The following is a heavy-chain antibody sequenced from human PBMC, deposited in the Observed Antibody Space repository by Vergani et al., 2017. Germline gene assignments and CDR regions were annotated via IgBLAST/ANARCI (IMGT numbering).Heavy chain of an antibody. CDR1: GFTFDDYT. V-gene: IGHV3-43*01. J-gene: IGHJ5*02. CDR3: AKDEGFSGFWFDP. Sequence: EVQLVESGGVVVQPGGSLRLSCAASGFTFDDYTMHWVRQAPGKGLEWVSLISWDGGSTYYADSVKGRFTISRDNSKNSLYLQMNSLRTEDTALYYCAKDEGFSGFWFDPWGQGTLVTVSS. CDR2: ISWDGGST. D-gene: IGHD3-3*02.